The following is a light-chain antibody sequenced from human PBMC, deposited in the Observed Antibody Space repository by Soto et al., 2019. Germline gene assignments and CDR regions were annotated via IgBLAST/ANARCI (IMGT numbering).Light chain of an antibody. CDR3: QQYYTTPPIT. CDR1: QSVLYSSNDKNY. V-gene: IGKV4-1*01. CDR2: WAS. Sequence: DIVMTQSPDSLAVSLGERATINCKSSQSVLYSSNDKNYLAWYQQKLGQPPKLLIYWASTRESGVPDRFSGSGYGTEVTLTIRSLQAEDVAVYYCQQYYTTPPITFGGGTKVEIK. J-gene: IGKJ4*01.